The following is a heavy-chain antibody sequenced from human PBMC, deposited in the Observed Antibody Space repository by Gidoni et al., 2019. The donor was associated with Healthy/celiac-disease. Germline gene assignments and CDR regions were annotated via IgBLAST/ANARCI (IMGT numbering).Heavy chain of an antibody. V-gene: IGHV1-2*02. Sequence: VHLVQSGAEVTKPGASVKVSCTSSGYTFTGYYMHWVRQAPGQGLEWMGWINPNSGGTNYAQKFQGRVTRTRDTSISTAYMELSRLRSDDTAVYYCARGPGWYYDILTGYIHFDYWGQGTLVTVSS. CDR1: GYTFTGYY. D-gene: IGHD3-9*01. CDR3: ARGPGWYYDILTGYIHFDY. CDR2: INPNSGGT. J-gene: IGHJ4*02.